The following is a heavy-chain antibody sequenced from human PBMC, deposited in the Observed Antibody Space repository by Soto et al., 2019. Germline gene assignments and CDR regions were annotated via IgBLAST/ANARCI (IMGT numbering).Heavy chain of an antibody. Sequence: SETLSLTWTVSGGSVSSVSYYWSWIRQPPGKVLEWIGYIYYSGSTNYHTSLKSRVTISVDTSKNQFSLKPRSVTGADTAVYXCARHVPYITMIGVGAWYFDYWCQGILVTVSS. CDR1: GGSVSSVSYY. CDR3: ARHVPYITMIGVGAWYFDY. D-gene: IGHD3-22*01. J-gene: IGHJ4*02. V-gene: IGHV4-61*01. CDR2: IYYSGST.